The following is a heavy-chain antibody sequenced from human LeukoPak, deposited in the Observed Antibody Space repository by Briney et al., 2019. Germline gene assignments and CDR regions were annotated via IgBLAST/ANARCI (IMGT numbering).Heavy chain of an antibody. J-gene: IGHJ4*02. CDR1: GYTFTGYY. Sequence: ASVKVSCKASGYTFTGYYMHWVRQAPGQGLEWMGRINPNSGGTNYAQKFQGRVTMTGDTSISTAYMELSRLRSDDTAVYYCARGYYDSSGYYYWGQGTLVTVSS. CDR2: INPNSGGT. V-gene: IGHV1-2*06. D-gene: IGHD3-22*01. CDR3: ARGYYDSSGYYY.